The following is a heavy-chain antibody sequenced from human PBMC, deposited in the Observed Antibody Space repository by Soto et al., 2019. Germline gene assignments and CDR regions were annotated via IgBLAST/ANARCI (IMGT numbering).Heavy chain of an antibody. CDR2: IYWDDDK. Sequence: SGPTLVNPTQTLTLTCTFSGFSLGTSGVGVGWIRQPPGKALEWLALIYWDDDKRYSPSLKSRLTITKDTSKNQVVLTMTNMDPVDTATYYCAHRRKRRGASRYYYYMDVWGKGTTVTVSS. D-gene: IGHD1-26*01. V-gene: IGHV2-5*02. CDR1: GFSLGTSGVG. J-gene: IGHJ6*03. CDR3: AHRRKRRGASRYYYYMDV.